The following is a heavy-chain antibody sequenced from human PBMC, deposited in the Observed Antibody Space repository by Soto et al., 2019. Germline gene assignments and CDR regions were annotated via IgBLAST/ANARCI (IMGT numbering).Heavy chain of an antibody. Sequence: SETLSLTCTVSGGSISSYYWSWIRQPPGKGLEWIGYIYYSGSTNYNPSLKSRVTISVDTSKNQFSLKLSSVTAADTAVYYCARDKEYSSSGENWFDPWGQGTLVTVSS. D-gene: IGHD6-13*01. CDR2: IYYSGST. CDR3: ARDKEYSSSGENWFDP. CDR1: GGSISSYY. V-gene: IGHV4-59*01. J-gene: IGHJ5*02.